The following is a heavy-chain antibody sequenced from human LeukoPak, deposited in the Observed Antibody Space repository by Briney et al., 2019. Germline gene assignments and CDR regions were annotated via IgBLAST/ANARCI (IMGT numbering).Heavy chain of an antibody. D-gene: IGHD3-22*01. J-gene: IGHJ4*02. V-gene: IGHV4-39*01. Sequence: SETLSLTCTVSGGSIIGSTSYWGWIRQPPGKGLDWIGIINYSGSTYYNPSLRSRVTISVDTSKNQFSLKLDSVTASDTAVYYCARGYDYWGQGTLVTVSS. CDR2: INYSGST. CDR1: GGSIIGSTSY. CDR3: ARGYDY.